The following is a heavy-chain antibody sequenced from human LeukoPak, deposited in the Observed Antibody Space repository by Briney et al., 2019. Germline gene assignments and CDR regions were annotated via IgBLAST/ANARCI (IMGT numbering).Heavy chain of an antibody. D-gene: IGHD4-17*01. CDR3: TRDPNGDYVGAFDS. J-gene: IGHJ5*01. CDR1: GFSFSNFA. Sequence: PGGSLRLSCAASGFSFSNFAMTWVRQAPGKGLEWVSPINGGHYPTYNTDSVKGRFTISRDNSKNTLYLQMNSLRADDTAVYYCTRDPNGDYVGAFDSWGQGTLVTVSS. V-gene: IGHV3-23*01. CDR2: INGGHYPT.